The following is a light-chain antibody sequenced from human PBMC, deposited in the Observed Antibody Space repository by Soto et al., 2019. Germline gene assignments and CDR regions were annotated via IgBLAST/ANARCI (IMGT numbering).Light chain of an antibody. Sequence: EIVLTQSPATLSLSPGERATLSCRASQSFGSYLVCYQQKPGQAPRLLISDASNRATGIPARFSGSESGTDFSLTISSLEPEDFAVYYCQQRGETFGQGTKVEIK. J-gene: IGKJ1*01. V-gene: IGKV3-11*01. CDR3: QQRGET. CDR2: DAS. CDR1: QSFGSY.